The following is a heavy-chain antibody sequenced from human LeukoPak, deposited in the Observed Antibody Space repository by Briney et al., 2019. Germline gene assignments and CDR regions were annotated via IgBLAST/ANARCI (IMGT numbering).Heavy chain of an antibody. CDR1: GFTFSSYA. J-gene: IGHJ3*02. Sequence: GGSLRLSCAAPGFTFSSYAMSWVRQAPGKGLEWVSAISGSGGSTYYADSVKGRFTISRDNSKNTLYLQMNSLRAEDTAVYYCAKVFGYDDAFDIWGQGTMVTVSS. V-gene: IGHV3-23*01. CDR3: AKVFGYDDAFDI. D-gene: IGHD2-2*01. CDR2: ISGSGGST.